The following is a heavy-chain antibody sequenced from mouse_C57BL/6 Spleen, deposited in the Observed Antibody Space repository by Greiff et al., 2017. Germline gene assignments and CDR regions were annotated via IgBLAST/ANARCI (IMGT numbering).Heavy chain of an antibody. CDR1: GFTFSSYT. Sequence: EVKLLESGGGLVKPGGSLKLSCAASGFTFSSYTMSWVRQTPEQRLEWVATISGGGGNTYYPDSVKGRFTFSRDNAKNTLYLQVSSLRSEDTAWYYGAKSKELRGSFDYWGQGTTLTVSS. D-gene: IGHD1-3*01. J-gene: IGHJ2*01. CDR2: ISGGGGNT. V-gene: IGHV5-9*01. CDR3: AKSKELRGSFDY.